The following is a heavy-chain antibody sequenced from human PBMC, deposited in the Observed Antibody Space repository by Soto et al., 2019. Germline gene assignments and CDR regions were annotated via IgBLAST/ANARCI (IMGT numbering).Heavy chain of an antibody. V-gene: IGHV1-69*01. D-gene: IGHD6-6*01. J-gene: IGHJ5*02. CDR1: GGTFSSYA. Sequence: QVQLVQSGAEVKKPGSSVKVSCKASGGTFSSYAISWVRQAPGQGLEWMGGINPIFGTANYAQKFQGRVTITADEATSTAYIELSSLRSEDTAVYYFARRGSASGFDPWGQGTLVTVSS. CDR2: INPIFGTA. CDR3: ARRGSASGFDP.